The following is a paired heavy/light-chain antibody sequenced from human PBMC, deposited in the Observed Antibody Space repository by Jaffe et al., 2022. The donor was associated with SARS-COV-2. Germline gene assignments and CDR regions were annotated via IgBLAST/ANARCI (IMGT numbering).Heavy chain of an antibody. J-gene: IGHJ3*02. CDR3: TNQPLGSTVVWQEAAFDI. Sequence: EVQLVESGGGLVQPGRSLRLSCTASGFTFGDYAMSWVRQAPGKGLEWVGFIRSKAYGGTTEYAASVKGRFTISRDDSKSIAYLQMNSLKTEDTAVYYCTNQPLGSTVVWQEAAFDIWGQGTMVTVSS. D-gene: IGHD2-15*01. V-gene: IGHV3-49*04. CDR1: GFTFGDYA. CDR2: IRSKAYGGTT.
Light chain of an antibody. J-gene: IGKJ3*01. CDR1: QSISSY. CDR3: QQSYSTPRIT. CDR2: AAS. Sequence: DIQMTQSPSSLSASVGDRVTITCRASQSISSYLNWYQQKPGKAPKLLIYAASSLQSGVPSRFSGSGSGTDFTLTISSLQPEDFATYYCQQSYSTPRITFGPGTKVDIK. V-gene: IGKV1-39*01.